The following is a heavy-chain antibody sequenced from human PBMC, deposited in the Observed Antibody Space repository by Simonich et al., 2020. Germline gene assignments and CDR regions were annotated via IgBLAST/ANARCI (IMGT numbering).Heavy chain of an antibody. CDR3: ARGPRWTGDDAFDI. D-gene: IGHD7-27*01. Sequence: QVQLVQSGAEVKKPGASVKVSCKASGYTFTGYYMHWVRQAPGQGLGWMGGRNPNRGGTNYAQKFQGRVTMTRYTSISTAYMELSRLRSDDTAVYYCARGPRWTGDDAFDIWGQGTMVTVSS. CDR2: RNPNRGGT. V-gene: IGHV1-2*02. J-gene: IGHJ3*02. CDR1: GYTFTGYY.